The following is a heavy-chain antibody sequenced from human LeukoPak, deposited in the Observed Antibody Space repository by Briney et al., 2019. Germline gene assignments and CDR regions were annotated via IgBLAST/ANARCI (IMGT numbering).Heavy chain of an antibody. CDR1: GGSISSYY. Sequence: SETLSLTCTVSGGSISSYYWSWIRQPPGKGLEWIGYIYYSGSTNYNPSLKSRVTISVDTSKNQFSLKLSSVTAADTAVYYCARQKGSSGYYRNPDAFDIWGQGTMVTVSS. V-gene: IGHV4-59*08. J-gene: IGHJ3*02. CDR3: ARQKGSSGYYRNPDAFDI. D-gene: IGHD3-22*01. CDR2: IYYSGST.